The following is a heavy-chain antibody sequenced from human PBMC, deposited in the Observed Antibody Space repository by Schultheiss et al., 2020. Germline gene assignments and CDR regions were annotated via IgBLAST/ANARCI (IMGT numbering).Heavy chain of an antibody. CDR2: IYYSGST. CDR3: ASNLMITFGGVSEY. CDR1: GGSVSSGSYY. Sequence: SQTLSLTCTVSGGSVSSGSYYWSWIRQPPGKGLEWIGYIYYSGSTNYNPSLKSRVTISVDTSKNQFSLKLSSVTAADTAVYYCASNLMITFGGVSEYWGQGTLVTVSS. V-gene: IGHV4-61*01. J-gene: IGHJ4*02. D-gene: IGHD3-16*01.